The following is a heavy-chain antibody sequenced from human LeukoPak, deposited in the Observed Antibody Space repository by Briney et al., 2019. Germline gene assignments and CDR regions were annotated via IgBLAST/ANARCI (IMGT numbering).Heavy chain of an antibody. CDR1: GGSISSYY. CDR2: IYYSGST. CDR3: ARSADIVVVPAAPDY. D-gene: IGHD2-2*01. Sequence: PSETLSLTCTVSGGSISSYYWSWIRQPPGKGLEWIGCIYYSGSTNYNPSLKSRVTISVDTSKNQFSLKLSSVTAADTAVYYCARSADIVVVPAAPDYWGQGTLVTVSS. J-gene: IGHJ4*02. V-gene: IGHV4-59*08.